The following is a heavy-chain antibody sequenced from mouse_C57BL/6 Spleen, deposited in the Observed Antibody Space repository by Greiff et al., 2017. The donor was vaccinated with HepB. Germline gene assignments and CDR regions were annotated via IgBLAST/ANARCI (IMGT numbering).Heavy chain of an antibody. V-gene: IGHV1-82*01. CDR3: ARRGNWEYWYFDV. CDR1: GYAFSSSW. J-gene: IGHJ1*03. D-gene: IGHD4-1*01. Sequence: VQLKESGPELVKPGASVKISCKASGYAFSSSWMNWVKQRPGKGLEWIGRIYPGDGDTNYNGKFKGKATLTADKSSSTAYMQLSSLTSEDSAVYFCARRGNWEYWYFDVWGTGTTVTVSS. CDR2: IYPGDGDT.